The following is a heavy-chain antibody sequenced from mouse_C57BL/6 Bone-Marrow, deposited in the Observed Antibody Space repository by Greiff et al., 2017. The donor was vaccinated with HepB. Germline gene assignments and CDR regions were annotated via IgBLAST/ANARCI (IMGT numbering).Heavy chain of an antibody. J-gene: IGHJ1*03. Sequence: EVNVVESGGGLVQSGRSLRLSCATSGFTFSDFYMEWVRQAPGKGLEWIAASRNKANDYTTEYSASVKGRFIVSRDTSQSILYLQMNALRAEDTAIYYCARDASTVVAGGYFDVWGTGTTVTVSS. D-gene: IGHD1-1*01. CDR3: ARDASTVVAGGYFDV. CDR1: GFTFSDFY. CDR2: SRNKANDYTT. V-gene: IGHV7-1*01.